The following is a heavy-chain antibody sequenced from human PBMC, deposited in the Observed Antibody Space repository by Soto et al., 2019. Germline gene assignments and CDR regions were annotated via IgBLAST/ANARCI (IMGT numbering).Heavy chain of an antibody. CDR3: AKYGCSGGSCHDDY. J-gene: IGHJ4*02. D-gene: IGHD2-15*01. V-gene: IGHV3-23*01. Sequence: TGGSLRLSCAASGFTFSSYAMSWVRQAPGKGLEWVSAISGSGGSTYYADSVKGRFTISRDNSKNTLYLQMNSLRAEDTAVYYCAKYGCSGGSCHDDYWGQGTLVTVSS. CDR2: ISGSGGST. CDR1: GFTFSSYA.